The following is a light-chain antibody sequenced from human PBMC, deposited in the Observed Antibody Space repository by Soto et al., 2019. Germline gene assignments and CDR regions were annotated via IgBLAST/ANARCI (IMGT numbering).Light chain of an antibody. CDR1: QSIDTW. Sequence: DLQRTQFLCTLSASVRARVTINFRASQSIDTWLAWHQQKPGQAPKLLISKASSLESGVPSRFSGSGSGTEFTLTISSLQPDDSATYYCQQYNSYRAFGQGTKVDIK. CDR3: QQYNSYRA. V-gene: IGKV1-5*03. J-gene: IGKJ1*01. CDR2: KAS.